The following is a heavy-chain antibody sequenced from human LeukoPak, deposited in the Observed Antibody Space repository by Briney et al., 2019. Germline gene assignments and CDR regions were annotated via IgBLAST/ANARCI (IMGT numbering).Heavy chain of an antibody. Sequence: GASVKVSCKASGYTFTGYYMHWVRQAPGQGREWMGLINPNSGGTNYAQKFQGRVTMTRDTSISTAYMELSRLRSDDTAVYYCARDRIPLYHQPVHQSHNEIDYWGQGTLVTVSS. CDR2: INPNSGGT. CDR3: ARDRIPLYHQPVHQSHNEIDY. V-gene: IGHV1-2*02. D-gene: IGHD2-2*02. CDR1: GYTFTGYY. J-gene: IGHJ4*02.